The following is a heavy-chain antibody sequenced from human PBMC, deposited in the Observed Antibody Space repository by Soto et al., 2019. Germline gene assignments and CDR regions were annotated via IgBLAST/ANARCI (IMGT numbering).Heavy chain of an antibody. Sequence: SVKVSCKASGGTFSSYAISWVRQAPGQGLEGMGGIIPIFGTANYAQKFQGRVTITADESTSTAYMELSSLRSEDTAVYYCARSAGGGNSVYSYYYYGMDVWGQGTTVTVSS. J-gene: IGHJ6*02. CDR2: IIPIFGTA. D-gene: IGHD6-19*01. CDR1: GGTFSSYA. CDR3: ARSAGGGNSVYSYYYYGMDV. V-gene: IGHV1-69*13.